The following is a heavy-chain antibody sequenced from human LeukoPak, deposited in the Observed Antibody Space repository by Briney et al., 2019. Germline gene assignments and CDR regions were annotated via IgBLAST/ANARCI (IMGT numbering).Heavy chain of an antibody. CDR3: ARNLRVGYCSSTSCYPNY. CDR2: INPNSGGT. V-gene: IGHV1-2*02. CDR1: GYTFTGYY. D-gene: IGHD2-2*01. J-gene: IGHJ4*02. Sequence: ASVKVSCKASGYTFTGYYMQWVRQAPGQGLEWMGWINPNSGGTNYAQKFQGRVTMTRDTSISTAYMELSRLRSDDTAVYYCARNLRVGYCSSTSCYPNYWGQGTLVTVSS.